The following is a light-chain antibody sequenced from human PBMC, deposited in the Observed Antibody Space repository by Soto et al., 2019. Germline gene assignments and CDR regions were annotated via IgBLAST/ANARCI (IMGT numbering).Light chain of an antibody. CDR2: GAS. Sequence: EIVLTQSPATLSVSPWGTATLSCRASQYVSNKVALYQQKPGQAPSLLILGASTRATGVPARFTGSGSGTLFTLSINSLQAEDVAVYYCQQYYTLPLTFGGGTKVDI. CDR1: QYVSNK. J-gene: IGKJ4*01. CDR3: QQYYTLPLT. V-gene: IGKV3-15*01.